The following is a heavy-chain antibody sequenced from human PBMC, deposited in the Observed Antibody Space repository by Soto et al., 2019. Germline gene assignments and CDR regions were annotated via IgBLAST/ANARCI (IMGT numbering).Heavy chain of an antibody. CDR2: ISGSGGSI. J-gene: IGHJ4*02. V-gene: IGHV3-23*01. CDR1: GFTFSSYA. CDR3: AKDVTYYYGSMFGPGSYYDY. D-gene: IGHD3-10*01. Sequence: GGSLRLSCAASGFTFSSYAMSWVRQAPGKGLEWVSVISGSGGSIYYADSVKGRFSISRDNSKNTLYLQMNSLRAEDTAVYYCAKDVTYYYGSMFGPGSYYDYWGQGTLVTVSS.